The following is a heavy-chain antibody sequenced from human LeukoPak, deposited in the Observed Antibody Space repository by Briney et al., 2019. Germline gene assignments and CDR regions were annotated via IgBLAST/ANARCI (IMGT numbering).Heavy chain of an antibody. CDR3: ARDRAQDSSGYYWERVNAFDI. D-gene: IGHD3-22*01. J-gene: IGHJ3*02. CDR2: ISSSGSTI. V-gene: IGHV3-11*04. Sequence: AGGSLRLSCAASGFTFSDYYMSWIRQAPGKGLEWISYISSSGSTIYYADSVKGRFTISRDNAKNSLYLQMNSLRAEDTDVYYCARDRAQDSSGYYWERVNAFDIWGQGTMVTVSS. CDR1: GFTFSDYY.